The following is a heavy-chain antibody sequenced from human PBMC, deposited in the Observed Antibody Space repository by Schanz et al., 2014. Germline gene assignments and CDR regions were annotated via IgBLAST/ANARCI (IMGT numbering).Heavy chain of an antibody. D-gene: IGHD1-26*01. V-gene: IGHV3-33*08. Sequence: VHLVESGGGLVQPGGSLRLSCAASGFTVSSNYMSWVRQAPGKGLEWVAIIWYDGNNKKYADSVKGRFTISRDNFKNTLFLQMNSLRAEDTAVYYCARDSGSHYLVDYWGQGTLVTVSS. CDR2: IWYDGNNK. J-gene: IGHJ4*02. CDR3: ARDSGSHYLVDY. CDR1: GFTVSSNY.